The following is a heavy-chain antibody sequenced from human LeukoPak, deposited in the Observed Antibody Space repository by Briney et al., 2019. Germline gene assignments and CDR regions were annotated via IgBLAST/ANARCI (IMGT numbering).Heavy chain of an antibody. Sequence: PGGSLRLFCSASGFTFSSYAMHWVRQAPGKGLEYVSAISTNGGSTYYGDSVKGRFTISRDNSKNTLYLQMSSLRAEDTAVYYCVKDSSTYYDIFDYWGQGTLVTVSS. D-gene: IGHD3-9*01. V-gene: IGHV3-64D*09. CDR3: VKDSSTYYDIFDY. CDR2: ISTNGGST. J-gene: IGHJ4*02. CDR1: GFTFSSYA.